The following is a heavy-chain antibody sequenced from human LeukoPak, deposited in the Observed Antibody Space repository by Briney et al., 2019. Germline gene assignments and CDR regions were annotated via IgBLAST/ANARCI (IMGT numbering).Heavy chain of an antibody. CDR1: GYIFTNYY. Sequence: GASVKVSCKASGYIFTNYYMHWVRQAPGQGLEWMGIINPSGGSTSYAQKFQGRVTMTRDTSTSTVYMELSSLRSEDTAVYYCARDREGKDDVGGSYRYLYRYYAMDVWGKGTTVTVST. CDR2: INPSGGST. CDR3: ARDREGKDDVGGSYRYLYRYYAMDV. V-gene: IGHV1-46*01. J-gene: IGHJ6*04. D-gene: IGHD3-16*02.